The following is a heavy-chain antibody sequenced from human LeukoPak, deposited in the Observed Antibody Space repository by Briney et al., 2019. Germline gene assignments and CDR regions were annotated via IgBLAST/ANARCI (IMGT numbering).Heavy chain of an antibody. CDR2: INHSGSA. V-gene: IGHV4-34*01. D-gene: IGHD3-16*01. J-gene: IGHJ4*02. CDR3: ASPGPESYHYVWGSLEN. CDR1: GGSFIDYY. Sequence: SETLSLTCAVYGGSFIDYYSTWIRQTPGKGLEWIGEINHSGSAKYNPSLKSRVIISIDTSKNQFSLNLSSVTAADTAVYYCASPGPESYHYVWGSLENWGQGTLVIVSS.